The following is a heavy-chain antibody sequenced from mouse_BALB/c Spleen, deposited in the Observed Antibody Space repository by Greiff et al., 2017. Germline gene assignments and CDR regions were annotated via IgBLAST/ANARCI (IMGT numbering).Heavy chain of an antibody. D-gene: IGHD1-1*01. J-gene: IGHJ2*01. CDR3: AREDGSPPYFDY. V-gene: IGHV1S29*02. Sequence: EVQLQQSGPELVKPGASVKISCKASGYTFTDYNMHWVKQSHGKSLEWIGYIYPYNGGTGYNQKFKSKATLTVDNSSSTAYMELRSLTSEDSAVYYCAREDGSPPYFDYWGQGTTLTVSS. CDR2: IYPYNGGT. CDR1: GYTFTDYN.